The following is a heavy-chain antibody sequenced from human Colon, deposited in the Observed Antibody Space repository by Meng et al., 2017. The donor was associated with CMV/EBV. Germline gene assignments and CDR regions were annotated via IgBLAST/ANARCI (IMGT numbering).Heavy chain of an antibody. V-gene: IGHV3-21*01. D-gene: IGHD1-26*01. CDR1: GFTFSSYT. CDR2: ISTSGTKI. CDR3: ARDMGFLGGTFDY. Sequence: GGSLRLSCGTSGFTFSSYTMHWVRQAPGKGLEWVSSISTSGTKIYYADSVKGRFTVSRDDARDSLFLHRNSLRAEDTALYYCARDMGFLGGTFDYWGQGTLVTVSS. J-gene: IGHJ4*02.